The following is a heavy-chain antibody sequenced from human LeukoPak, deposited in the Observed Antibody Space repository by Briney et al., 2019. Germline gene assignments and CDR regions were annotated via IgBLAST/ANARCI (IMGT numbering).Heavy chain of an antibody. CDR2: IIGSSGTT. CDR3: AKDLSTSGSPDYGMDV. J-gene: IGHJ6*02. V-gene: IGHV3-23*01. D-gene: IGHD1-26*01. Sequence: GGSLRLSCVASGFSFNNYAMNWVRQAPGKGLEWVSLIIGSSGTTFYADSVKGRFTISRDKSKSTLYLQMNSLRAEDTAVYYCAKDLSTSGSPDYGMDVWGQGTTVTVSS. CDR1: GFSFNNYA.